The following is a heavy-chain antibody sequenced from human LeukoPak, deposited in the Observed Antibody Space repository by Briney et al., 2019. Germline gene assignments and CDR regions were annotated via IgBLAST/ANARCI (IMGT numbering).Heavy chain of an antibody. CDR3: AKDHMIVVVITFDY. CDR1: GFTFSSYA. CDR2: ISGGST. J-gene: IGHJ4*02. Sequence: GGSLRLSCAASGFTFSSYAMSWVRQAPGKGLEWVSAISGGSTYYADSVKGRFTISRDNSKNTLYLQMNSLRAEDTAVYYCAKDHMIVVVITFDYWGQGTLVTVSS. D-gene: IGHD3-22*01. V-gene: IGHV3-23*01.